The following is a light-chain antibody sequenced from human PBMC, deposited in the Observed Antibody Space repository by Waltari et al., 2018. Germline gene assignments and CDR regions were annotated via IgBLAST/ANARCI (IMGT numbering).Light chain of an antibody. CDR2: AAS. Sequence: TCRASQGISSYLKLVQDKPGVAPRLLMYAASSLQSGVPSRFRGSESGTDFTLTISSLQPEDFATYYCQHSYSTSPSFGGGTKVEIK. CDR1: QGISSY. CDR3: QHSYSTSPS. J-gene: IGKJ4*01. V-gene: IGKV1-39*01.